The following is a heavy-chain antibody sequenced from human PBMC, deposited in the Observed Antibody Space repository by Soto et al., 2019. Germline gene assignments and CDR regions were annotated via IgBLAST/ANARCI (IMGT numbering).Heavy chain of an antibody. CDR1: GYTFTSYG. Sequence: ASVKVSCKASGYTFTSYGISWVRQAPGQGLEWMGWISAYNGNTNYAQKLQDRVTMTTDTSTSTAYMELRSLRSDDTAVYYCARDNNWNDLYYYYGMDVWGQGTTVTVSS. J-gene: IGHJ6*02. D-gene: IGHD1-20*01. CDR3: ARDNNWNDLYYYYGMDV. CDR2: ISAYNGNT. V-gene: IGHV1-18*04.